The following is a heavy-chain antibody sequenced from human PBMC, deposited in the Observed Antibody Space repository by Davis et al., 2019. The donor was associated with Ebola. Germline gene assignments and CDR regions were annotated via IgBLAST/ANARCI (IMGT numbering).Heavy chain of an antibody. D-gene: IGHD3-16*02. CDR2: INTNTGNP. CDR1: GYTFTSYG. J-gene: IGHJ4*02. Sequence: ASVKVSCEASGYTFTSYGISWVRQAPGQGLEWMGWINTNTGNPTYAQGFTGRFVFSLDTSVSTAYLQISSLKAEDTAVYYCARDAGGEYDYVWGSYRVWGQGTLVTVSS. CDR3: ARDAGGEYDYVWGSYRV. V-gene: IGHV7-4-1*02.